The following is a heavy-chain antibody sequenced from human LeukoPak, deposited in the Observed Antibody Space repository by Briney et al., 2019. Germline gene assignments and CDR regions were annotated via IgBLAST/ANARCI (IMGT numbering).Heavy chain of an antibody. CDR2: IYPGDSDT. CDR1: GYSITSYW. Sequence: GESLKISCKGSGYSITSYWICWLRQMPEKGLEWMGIIYPGDSDTSYSPSFQGQVTISADKSISTAYLQWSSLKASDTAMYYCATPANYYDSSGYYALIGGAFDIWGQGTMVTVSS. D-gene: IGHD3-22*01. V-gene: IGHV5-51*01. CDR3: ATPANYYDSSGYYALIGGAFDI. J-gene: IGHJ3*02.